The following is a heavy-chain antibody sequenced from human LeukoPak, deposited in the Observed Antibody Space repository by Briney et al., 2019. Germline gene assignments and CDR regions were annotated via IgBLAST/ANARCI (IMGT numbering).Heavy chain of an antibody. V-gene: IGHV4-59*01. Sequence: PSETLSLTCTVSGGFITYYYWSWIRLPPGKGLEWIGYIYYSGSTNYNPSLKSRVTISVDTSKNQFSPKLSSVTAADTAMYYCARDPGPRAAARRYYYYGMDVWGQGTTVTVSS. CDR3: ARDPGPRAAARRYYYYGMDV. CDR2: IYYSGST. J-gene: IGHJ6*02. CDR1: GGFITYYY. D-gene: IGHD6-13*01.